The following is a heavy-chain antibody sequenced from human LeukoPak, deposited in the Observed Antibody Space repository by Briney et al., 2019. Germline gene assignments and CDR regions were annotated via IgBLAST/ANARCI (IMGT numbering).Heavy chain of an antibody. CDR2: INHSGST. CDR1: GGSFSGYY. Sequence: EPSETLSLTCAVYGGSFSGYYWSWIRQPPGKGLEWIGEINHSGSTNYNPSLKSRVTISVDTSKNQFSLKLSSVTAADTAVYYCARGDRIVRAKKPFDYWGQGTLVTVSS. D-gene: IGHD1-26*01. J-gene: IGHJ4*02. V-gene: IGHV4-34*01. CDR3: ARGDRIVRAKKPFDY.